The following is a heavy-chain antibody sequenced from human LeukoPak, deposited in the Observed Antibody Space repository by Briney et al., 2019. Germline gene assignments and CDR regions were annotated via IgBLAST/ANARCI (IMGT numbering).Heavy chain of an antibody. J-gene: IGHJ4*02. V-gene: IGHV1-69*06. Sequence: SVKVSCKASGGTFSSYAISWVRQAPGQGLEWMGGIIPIFGTANYAQKFQGRVTITADKSTSTAYMELSSLRSEDTAVYYCASGQGYSYGSPFDYWGQGTLVTVSS. CDR3: ASGQGYSYGSPFDY. CDR2: IIPIFGTA. CDR1: GGTFSSYA. D-gene: IGHD5-18*01.